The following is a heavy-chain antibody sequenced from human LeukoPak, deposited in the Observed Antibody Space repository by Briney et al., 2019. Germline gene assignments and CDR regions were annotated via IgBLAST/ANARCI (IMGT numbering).Heavy chain of an antibody. CDR3: AREGHTYYYDSSGYVDY. Sequence: GGSLRLSCAAPGFTFSSYEMNWVRQAPGKGLEWVSYISSSGSTIYYADSVKGRFTISRDNAKNSLYLQMNSLRAEDTAVYYCAREGHTYYYDSSGYVDYWGQGTLVTVSS. V-gene: IGHV3-48*03. D-gene: IGHD3-22*01. CDR2: ISSSGSTI. J-gene: IGHJ4*02. CDR1: GFTFSSYE.